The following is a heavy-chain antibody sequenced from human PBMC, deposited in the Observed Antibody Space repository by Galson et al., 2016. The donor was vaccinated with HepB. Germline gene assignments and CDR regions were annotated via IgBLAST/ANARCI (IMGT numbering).Heavy chain of an antibody. V-gene: IGHV3-23*01. CDR3: AKGGDFWSGYLSR. Sequence: CAASGFSFRNYGMTWVRQAPGKGLEWVSSVIGNGDSRYYADSVRGRFTMSRDNSKNTLHLQMNSLRVEDTAVYFCAKGGDFWSGYLSRWGQGTLVTVSS. D-gene: IGHD3-3*01. CDR1: GFSFRNYG. CDR2: VIGNGDSR. J-gene: IGHJ1*01.